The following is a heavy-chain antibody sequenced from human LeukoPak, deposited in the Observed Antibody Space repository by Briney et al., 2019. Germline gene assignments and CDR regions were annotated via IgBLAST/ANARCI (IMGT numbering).Heavy chain of an antibody. CDR1: GYSINNGYH. V-gene: IGHV4-38-2*02. Sequence: SETLSLTCVVSGYSINNGYHWGWIRPPPGKGLEWIASIYFTDSTYYNPSLKSRVTMSVDTSKNQFSLKLTSVTAADTAIYDCARDFPLLSNNYFGMDVWGKGTTVTVSS. D-gene: IGHD2/OR15-2a*01. J-gene: IGHJ6*04. CDR3: ARDFPLLSNNYFGMDV. CDR2: IYFTDST.